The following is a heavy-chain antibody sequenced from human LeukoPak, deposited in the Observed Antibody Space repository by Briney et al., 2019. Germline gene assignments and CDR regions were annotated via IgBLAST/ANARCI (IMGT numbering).Heavy chain of an antibody. V-gene: IGHV1-24*01. J-gene: IGHJ4*02. Sequence: ASVKVSCKVSGHTLSELSMHRVRQAPGKGLEWMGGFDPENDERIYAQKFRGRVTMTEDTSTDTAYMELSSLRSEDTAVYYCATEMATIVLDYWGQGTLVTVSS. D-gene: IGHD5-24*01. CDR1: GHTLSELS. CDR3: ATEMATIVLDY. CDR2: FDPENDER.